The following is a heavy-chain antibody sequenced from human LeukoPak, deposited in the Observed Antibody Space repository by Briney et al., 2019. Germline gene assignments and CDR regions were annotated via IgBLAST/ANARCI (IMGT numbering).Heavy chain of an antibody. V-gene: IGHV4-39*01. D-gene: IGHD2-2*01. CDR3: ARLKAIVVVPAAGGAFDI. CDR2: IYYSGST. Sequence: SETLSLTCTVSGGSISSSSYYWGWIRQPPGKGLEWIGSIYYSGSTYYNPSLKSRVTISVDTSKNQFSLKLSSVTAADTAVYYCARLKAIVVVPAAGGAFDIWGQGTMVTVSS. J-gene: IGHJ3*02. CDR1: GGSISSSSYY.